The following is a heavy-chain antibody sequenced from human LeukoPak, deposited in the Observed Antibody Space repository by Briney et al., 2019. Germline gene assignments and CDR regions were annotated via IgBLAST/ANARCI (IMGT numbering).Heavy chain of an antibody. CDR3: GRVYCSTTSCYDYYDYYMDA. CDR1: GFRFDDYG. J-gene: IGHJ6*03. CDR2: TNWDGAST. V-gene: IGHV3-20*04. Sequence: PGGSLRLSCAASGFRFDDYGMSWVRHVPGKWLEWVSGTNWDGASTGYADSVKGRFTISRDNVKNFLYLQMNSLRVEDTALYFCGRVYCSTTSCYDYYDYYMDAWGKGTTVTVSS. D-gene: IGHD2-2*01.